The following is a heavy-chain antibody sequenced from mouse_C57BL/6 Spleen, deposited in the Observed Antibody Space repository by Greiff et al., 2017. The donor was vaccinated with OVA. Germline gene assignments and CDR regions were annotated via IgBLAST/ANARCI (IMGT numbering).Heavy chain of an antibody. CDR2: INPSDGDT. CDR3: AIRGAMDD. J-gene: IGHJ4*01. Sequence: QVQLQQPGAELVKPGASVKVSCKASGYTFPGYWMHWVKQRPGKGLEWIGRINPSDGDTNYNQKFKGKATLTVDKSSSTAYMQLSSLTSEDAAVYYCAIRGAMDDWGQGTSVTVSS. V-gene: IGHV1-74*01. CDR1: GYTFPGYW.